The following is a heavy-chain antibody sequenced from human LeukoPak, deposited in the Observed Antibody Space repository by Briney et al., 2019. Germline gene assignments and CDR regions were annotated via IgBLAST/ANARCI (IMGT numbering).Heavy chain of an antibody. CDR2: IVVGSGNT. CDR3: AGGNHYDFWSGDGYFDY. V-gene: IGHV1-58*02. Sequence: TSVKVSCKXSGFTFTSSAMQWVRQARGQRLEWIGWIVVGSGNTNYAQKFQERVTITRDMSTSTAYMELSSLRSEDTAVYYCAGGNHYDFWSGDGYFDYWGQGTLVTVSS. CDR1: GFTFTSSA. D-gene: IGHD3-3*01. J-gene: IGHJ4*02.